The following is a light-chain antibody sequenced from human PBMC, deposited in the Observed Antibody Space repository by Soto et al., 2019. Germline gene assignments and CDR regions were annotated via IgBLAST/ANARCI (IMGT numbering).Light chain of an antibody. CDR1: QSVNSLY. CDR2: GAS. Sequence: EIALTQSPGTLSLSPGERATLSCRASQSVNSLYLAWYQQKPGQAPSLLIYGASSRATGIPDRLSGSGSGTSFPLTTRRRGPKDFAVYYCQCSTGLHAFGGGTKVVIK. J-gene: IGKJ4*01. V-gene: IGKV3-20*01. CDR3: QCSTGLHA.